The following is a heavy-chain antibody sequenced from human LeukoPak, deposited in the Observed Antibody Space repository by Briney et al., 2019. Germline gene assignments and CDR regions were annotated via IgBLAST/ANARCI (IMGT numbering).Heavy chain of an antibody. CDR3: AKDLGMKWDIVVVPAAHNWFDP. D-gene: IGHD2-2*01. CDR2: IIGSGGST. V-gene: IGHV3-23*01. Sequence: GGSLRLSCVASGFTFSSYAMSWVRQAPGEGLEWVSAIIGSGGSTYYADSVRGRFTISRDNSKNTLYLQMNSLRAEDTAVYYCAKDLGMKWDIVVVPAAHNWFDPWGQGTLVTVSS. J-gene: IGHJ5*02. CDR1: GFTFSSYA.